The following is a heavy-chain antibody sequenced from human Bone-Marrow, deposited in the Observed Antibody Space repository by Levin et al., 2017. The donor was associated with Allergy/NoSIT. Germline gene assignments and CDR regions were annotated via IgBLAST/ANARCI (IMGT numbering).Heavy chain of an antibody. V-gene: IGHV3-48*01. CDR1: GFTFGHYN. D-gene: IGHD3-22*01. CDR2: ISYYGSTT. CDR3: SRDSNSSGFYYDFDY. Sequence: PGGSLRLSCAASGFTFGHYNMNWVRQAPGKGLEWVAYISYYGSTTFYLDSVKGRFTISRDNALNSVYLQMDSLRREDTAVYYCSRDSNSSGFYYDFDYWGRGIQVTVSA. J-gene: IGHJ4*02.